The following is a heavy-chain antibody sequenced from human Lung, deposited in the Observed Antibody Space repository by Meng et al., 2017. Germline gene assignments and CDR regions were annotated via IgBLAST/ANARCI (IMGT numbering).Heavy chain of an antibody. CDR2: TYYRSKWYN. CDR1: GDRVSTNSAA. V-gene: IGHV6-1*01. Sequence: QVQLQQSGPGLVKPSQTLSPPCAISGDRVSTNSAAWNWIRQSPSRGLEWLGRTYYRSKWYNGYAVSVRSRITINPDTSKNQFSLQLNSVTPEDTAVYYCARSQQWLDSWGQGTLVTVSS. CDR3: ARSQQWLDS. D-gene: IGHD6-19*01. J-gene: IGHJ4*02.